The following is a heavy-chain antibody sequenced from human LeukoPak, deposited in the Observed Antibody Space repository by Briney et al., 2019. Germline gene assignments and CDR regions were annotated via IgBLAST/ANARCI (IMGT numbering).Heavy chain of an antibody. CDR3: ASDPSSTNGVRFDY. CDR1: GYTFTSYY. Sequence: ASVKVSCKASGYTFTSYYMHWVRQAPGQGLEWMGIINPSGGSTSYAQKFQGRVTITADESTSTAYMELSSLRSEDTAVYYCASDPSSTNGVRFDYWGQGTLVTVSS. D-gene: IGHD2-8*01. CDR2: INPSGGST. V-gene: IGHV1-46*01. J-gene: IGHJ4*02.